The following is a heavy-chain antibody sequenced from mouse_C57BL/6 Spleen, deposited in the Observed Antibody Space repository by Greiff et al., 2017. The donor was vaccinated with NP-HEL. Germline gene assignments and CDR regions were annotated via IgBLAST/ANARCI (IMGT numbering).Heavy chain of an antibody. V-gene: IGHV1-82*01. Sequence: VQRVESGPELVKPGASVKISCKASGYAFSSSWMNWVKQRPGKGLEWIGRIYPGDGDTNYNGKFKGKATLTADKSSSTAYMQLSSLTSEDSAVYFCARSGFRYYFDYWGQGTTLTVSS. CDR1: GYAFSSSW. J-gene: IGHJ2*01. CDR3: ARSGFRYYFDY. CDR2: IYPGDGDT. D-gene: IGHD2-14*01.